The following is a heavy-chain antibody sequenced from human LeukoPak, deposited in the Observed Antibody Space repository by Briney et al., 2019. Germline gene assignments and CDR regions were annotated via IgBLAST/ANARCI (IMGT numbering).Heavy chain of an antibody. J-gene: IGHJ4*02. CDR2: ISGSGGST. CDR1: GFTFSSYA. Sequence: GGSLRLSCAAFGFTFSSYAMSWVRQAPGKGLEWVSAISGSGGSTYYADSVKGRFTISRDNSKNTLYLQMNSLRAEDTAVYYCAKDLDVVPAAIFVYWGQGTLVTVSS. V-gene: IGHV3-23*01. D-gene: IGHD2-2*01. CDR3: AKDLDVVPAAIFVY.